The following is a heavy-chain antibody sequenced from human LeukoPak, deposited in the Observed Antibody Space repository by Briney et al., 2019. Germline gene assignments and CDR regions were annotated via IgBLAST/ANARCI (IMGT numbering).Heavy chain of an antibody. CDR3: AREGSSGWYYYYYYMDV. D-gene: IGHD6-19*01. Sequence: GGSLRLSCAASGFTFSSYAMSWARQAPGKGLEWVSSISSSSSYIYYADSVKGRFTISRDNAKNSLYLQMNSLRAEDTAVYYCAREGSSGWYYYYYYMDVWGKGTTVTVSS. CDR1: GFTFSSYA. V-gene: IGHV3-21*01. CDR2: ISSSSSYI. J-gene: IGHJ6*03.